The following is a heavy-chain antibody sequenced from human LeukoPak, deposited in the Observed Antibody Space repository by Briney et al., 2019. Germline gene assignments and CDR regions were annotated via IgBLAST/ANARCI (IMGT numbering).Heavy chain of an antibody. Sequence: GGSLRLSCAASGFTFSSYWMSWVRQAPGKGLEWVANIKQDGSEKYYVDSVKGRFTISRDNAKNSLYLQMNSLRAEDTAVYYCASGGYYAGNWFDPWGQGTLVTVSS. CDR3: ASGGYYAGNWFDP. V-gene: IGHV3-7*01. CDR2: IKQDGSEK. D-gene: IGHD3-10*01. J-gene: IGHJ5*02. CDR1: GFTFSSYW.